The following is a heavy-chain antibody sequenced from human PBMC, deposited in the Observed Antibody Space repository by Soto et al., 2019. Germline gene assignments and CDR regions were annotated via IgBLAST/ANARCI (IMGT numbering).Heavy chain of an antibody. V-gene: IGHV4-59*01. CDR1: GGSITNYY. D-gene: IGHD1-26*01. Sequence: SETLSLTCTVSGGSITNYYWSWIRQTPGKGLEWVGSAHYSGSTQYNPSLKSRVTTSVDTSKNQISLNLTSVTAADTAVYYCARRGLGARFDYWGQGTLVTVSS. J-gene: IGHJ4*02. CDR2: AHYSGST. CDR3: ARRGLGARFDY.